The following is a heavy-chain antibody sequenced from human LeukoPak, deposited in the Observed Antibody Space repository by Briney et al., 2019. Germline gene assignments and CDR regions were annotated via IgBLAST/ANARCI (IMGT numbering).Heavy chain of an antibody. Sequence: SETLSLTCIVSGGSISSISSNNYHWGWIRQPPGKGLEWIGSIYYSGSTYYNPSLKSRVTISVDTSKNQFSLKLSSVTAADTAVYYCARQLMGNWGQGTLVTVSS. V-gene: IGHV4-39*01. CDR3: ARQLMGN. CDR2: IYYSGST. CDR1: GGSISSISSNNYH. J-gene: IGHJ4*02. D-gene: IGHD7-27*01.